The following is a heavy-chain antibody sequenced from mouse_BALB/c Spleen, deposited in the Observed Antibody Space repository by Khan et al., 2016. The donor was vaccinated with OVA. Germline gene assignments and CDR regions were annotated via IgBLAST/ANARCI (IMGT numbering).Heavy chain of an antibody. CDR3: ARQGYGGGFAY. Sequence: VQLKESGGDLVKPGGSLKLSCAASGFTFSSYGMSWVRQTPDKRLEWVAIIISGDIYTYYPDSVKGRFTFSRDNAKNTLYLQMSSLKSEDTAMYYCARQGYGGGFAYWGQGTLVTVSA. J-gene: IGHJ3*01. CDR2: IISGDIYT. D-gene: IGHD1-1*01. CDR1: GFTFSSYG. V-gene: IGHV5-6*01.